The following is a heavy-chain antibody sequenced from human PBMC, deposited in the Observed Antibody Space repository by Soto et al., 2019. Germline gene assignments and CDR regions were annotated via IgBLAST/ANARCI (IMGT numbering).Heavy chain of an antibody. J-gene: IGHJ4*01. D-gene: IGHD3-22*01. Sequence: EVQLVESGGGLVKPGGSLRLSCTASNAWMNWVSQAPGKGLEWVGRIKSKTHGGTIDYAAPVKGTFTILRDDSENKVHMQMTSVRIEDTAVYYCATGIYDTGGLDHWGHGTLVNVSS. CDR2: IKSKTHGGTI. CDR1: NAW. V-gene: IGHV3-15*07. CDR3: ATGIYDTGGLDH.